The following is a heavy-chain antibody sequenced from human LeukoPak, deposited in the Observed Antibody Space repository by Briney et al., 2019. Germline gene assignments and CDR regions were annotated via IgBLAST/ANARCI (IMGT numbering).Heavy chain of an antibody. D-gene: IGHD3-16*01. CDR3: ARGPGYESWSPFWGGMDV. J-gene: IGHJ6*04. V-gene: IGHV3-74*01. Sequence: GGSLRLSCAASVFTFTSSWMHWVRQAPGKGLVWVSRITRDGSSTTYADSVKGRFTTSRDNAKNTLYLQMDSLRDDDTAVYYCARGPGYESWSPFWGGMDVWGNGTTVIVSS. CDR1: VFTFTSSW. CDR2: ITRDGSST.